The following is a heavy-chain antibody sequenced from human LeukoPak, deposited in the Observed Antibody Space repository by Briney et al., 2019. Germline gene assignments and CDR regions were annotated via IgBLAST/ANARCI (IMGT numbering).Heavy chain of an antibody. V-gene: IGHV3-30-3*01. CDR2: ISYDGSNK. J-gene: IGHJ4*02. CDR1: GFTFSSHA. D-gene: IGHD6-13*01. Sequence: SGGSLRLSCAASGFTFSSHAMHWVRQAPGKGLEWVAVISYDGSNKYYADSVKGRFTISRDSSKNTLSLQVNSLRAEDTAVYYCARDMFGYSSSEFDYWGQGTLVTVSS. CDR3: ARDMFGYSSSEFDY.